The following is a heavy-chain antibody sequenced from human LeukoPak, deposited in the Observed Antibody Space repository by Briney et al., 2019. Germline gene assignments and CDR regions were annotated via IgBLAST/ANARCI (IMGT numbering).Heavy chain of an antibody. D-gene: IGHD5-18*01. Sequence: PGGSLRLSCAASGFTFSSYSMNWVRQAPGKGLEWVSSISSSSSYIYYADSVKGRFTISRDNAKNTLYLQMNSLRAEDTAVYYCARDGPQSAMVNGHFDYWGQGTLVTVSS. CDR1: GFTFSSYS. CDR3: ARDGPQSAMVNGHFDY. J-gene: IGHJ4*02. CDR2: ISSSSSYI. V-gene: IGHV3-21*01.